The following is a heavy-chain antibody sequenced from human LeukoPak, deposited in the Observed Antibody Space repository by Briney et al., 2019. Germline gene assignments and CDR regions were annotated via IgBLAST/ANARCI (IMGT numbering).Heavy chain of an antibody. Sequence: SETLSLTCTVSGGSISSYYWSWIRPPPGKGLEWIGYIYYSGSTNYNPSLKSRVTISVDTSKNQFSLKLSSVTAADTAVYYCARDAGIYRVGASRSCYYYGMDVWGQGTTVTVSS. V-gene: IGHV4-59*01. CDR3: ARDAGIYRVGASRSCYYYGMDV. D-gene: IGHD1-26*01. CDR2: IYYSGST. J-gene: IGHJ6*02. CDR1: GGSISSYY.